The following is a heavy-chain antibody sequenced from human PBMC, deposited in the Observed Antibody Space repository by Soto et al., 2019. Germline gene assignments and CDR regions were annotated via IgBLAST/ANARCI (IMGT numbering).Heavy chain of an antibody. CDR1: GGSISSYY. D-gene: IGHD4-17*01. CDR3: ARGLPTVTTIDY. Sequence: SETLSLTCTVSGGSISSYYWSWIRQPPGKGLEWIGYIYYSGSTNYNPSLKSRATISVDTSKNQFSLKLSSVTAADTAVYYCARGLPTVTTIDYWGQGTLVTVSS. CDR2: IYYSGST. J-gene: IGHJ4*02. V-gene: IGHV4-59*01.